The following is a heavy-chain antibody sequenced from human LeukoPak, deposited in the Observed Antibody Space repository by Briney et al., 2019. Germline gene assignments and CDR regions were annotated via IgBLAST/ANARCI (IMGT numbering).Heavy chain of an antibody. J-gene: IGHJ6*02. CDR2: IVVGSGNT. Sequence: GASVKVSCKASGFTSSSSAVQWVRQARGQRLEWIGWIVVGSGNTNYAQKFQGRATVTRDMSTSTIYMELSSLTSEDTAVYYCAADRGYCAGDCLDVWGQGTTVTVSS. V-gene: IGHV1-58*01. CDR1: GFTSSSSA. CDR3: AADRGYCAGDCLDV. D-gene: IGHD2-21*02.